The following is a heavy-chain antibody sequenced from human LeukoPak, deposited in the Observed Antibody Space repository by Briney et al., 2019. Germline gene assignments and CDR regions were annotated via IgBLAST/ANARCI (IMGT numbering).Heavy chain of an antibody. Sequence: ASVKVSCKASGGTFSSYAISWVRQAPGQGLEWMGRIIPIFGTANYARKFQGRVTITTDESTSTAYMELSSLRSEDTAVYYCARDPYDILSFDYWGQGTLVTVSS. J-gene: IGHJ4*02. V-gene: IGHV1-69*05. D-gene: IGHD3-9*01. CDR3: ARDPYDILSFDY. CDR2: IIPIFGTA. CDR1: GGTFSSYA.